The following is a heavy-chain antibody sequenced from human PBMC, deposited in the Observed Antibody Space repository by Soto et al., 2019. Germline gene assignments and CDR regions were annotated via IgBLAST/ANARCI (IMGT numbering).Heavy chain of an antibody. J-gene: IGHJ4*02. CDR1: GFSLMNYG. CDR2: ISFDGRNE. D-gene: IGHD6-19*01. CDR3: AKGGRQWLVTSDFNY. V-gene: IGHV3-30*18. Sequence: GGSLRLSCAGSGFSLMNYGMHWVRQAPGKGLEWVAVISFDGRNEYFADSVKGRFTISRDSSKNTVSLEMTSLRAEDTAVYYCAKGGRQWLVTSDFNYWGQGALVTVSS.